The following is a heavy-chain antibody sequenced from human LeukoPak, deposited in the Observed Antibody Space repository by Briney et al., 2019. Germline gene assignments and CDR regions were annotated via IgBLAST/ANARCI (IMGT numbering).Heavy chain of an antibody. CDR1: GFTFSSYW. V-gene: IGHV3-7*01. CDR3: ASGDSSGYYSILYFQH. J-gene: IGHJ1*01. Sequence: GGSLRLSCAASGFTFSSYWMSWVRQAPGKGLEWVANIKQDESEKYYVDSVKGRFTISRDNAKNSLYLQMSSLRAEDTAVYYCASGDSSGYYSILYFQHWGQGALVTVSS. D-gene: IGHD3-22*01. CDR2: IKQDESEK.